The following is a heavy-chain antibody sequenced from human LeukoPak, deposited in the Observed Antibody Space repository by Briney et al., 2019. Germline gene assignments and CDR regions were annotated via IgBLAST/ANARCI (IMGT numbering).Heavy chain of an antibody. V-gene: IGHV3-11*04. Sequence: GGSLRLSCAASGFTFSDYYMSWIRQAPGKGLEWVSYISSSGSTIYYADSVKGRFTISRDNAKNSLYLQMNSLRAEDTAVYYCAREQHAYDYVWGSYRPFDPWGQGTLVTVSS. CDR2: ISSSGSTI. CDR3: AREQHAYDYVWGSYRPFDP. CDR1: GFTFSDYY. J-gene: IGHJ5*02. D-gene: IGHD3-16*02.